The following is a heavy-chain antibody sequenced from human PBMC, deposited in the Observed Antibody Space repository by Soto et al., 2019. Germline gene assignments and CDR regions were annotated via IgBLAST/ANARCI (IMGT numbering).Heavy chain of an antibody. CDR1: GGTFSSYA. D-gene: IGHD3-16*01. CDR2: IIPIFGTA. V-gene: IGHV1-69*01. CDR3: ELILYRRAYDLSRKYYYGMDV. J-gene: IGHJ6*04. Sequence: QVQLVQSGAEVRKPGSSVKVSCKASGGTFSSYAISWVRQAPGQGLEWMGGIIPIFGTANYAQNFQGRVTITADESTSTGYIDLSSLRYDDPAVNYCELILYRRAYDLSRKYYYGMDVWGKGTKVTVYS.